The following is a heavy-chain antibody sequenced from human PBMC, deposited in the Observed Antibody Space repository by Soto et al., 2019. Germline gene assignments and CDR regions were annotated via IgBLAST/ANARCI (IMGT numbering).Heavy chain of an antibody. V-gene: IGHV1-8*01. CDR3: VRGKSWFDN. CDR2: MKPHSGKI. CDR1: RSLYTTND. J-gene: IGHJ5*02. Sequence: SVKVSCVAARSLYTTNDINWVRQASGLGLEGMGWMKPHSGKIGYAQKVQGRVSMTRDTYINTAYLERRNLRSEDTAMYYCVRGKSWFDNWGQGTLVTVPQ.